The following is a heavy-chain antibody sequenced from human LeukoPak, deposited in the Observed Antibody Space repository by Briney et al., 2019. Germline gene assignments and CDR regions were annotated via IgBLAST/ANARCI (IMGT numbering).Heavy chain of an antibody. Sequence: PGGSLRLSCAASGFTFSSYLMHWVRQAPGKGLVWVSRINSDGSSTSYADSVKGRFTISRDNAKNTLYLQMNSLRAEDTAVYYCAREETAMEWAPFDYWGQGTLVTVSS. V-gene: IGHV3-74*01. D-gene: IGHD5-18*01. J-gene: IGHJ4*02. CDR1: GFTFSSYL. CDR3: AREETAMEWAPFDY. CDR2: INSDGSST.